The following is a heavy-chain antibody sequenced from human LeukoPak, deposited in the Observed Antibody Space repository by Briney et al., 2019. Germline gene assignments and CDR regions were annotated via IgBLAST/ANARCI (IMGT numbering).Heavy chain of an antibody. V-gene: IGHV4-59*01. J-gene: IGHJ4*02. CDR2: VYYIGNT. Sequence: SETLSLTCSVSGGSTSNYYWTWIRQPPGKGLECIGYVYYIGNTNYNPSLKSRVTISVDNSKKQFSLKLSSVTAADTAVYYCARGDWGWELLPRFDSWGQGTLVTVSS. D-gene: IGHD1-26*01. CDR3: ARGDWGWELLPRFDS. CDR1: GGSTSNYY.